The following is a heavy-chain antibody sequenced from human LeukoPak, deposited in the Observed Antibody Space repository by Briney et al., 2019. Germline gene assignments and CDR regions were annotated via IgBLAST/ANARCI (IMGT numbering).Heavy chain of an antibody. J-gene: IGHJ4*02. CDR1: GVTFSSYA. D-gene: IGHD6-19*01. Sequence: AGGSLRLSCAASGVTFSSYAMSWVRQAPGKGLEWVSSLSGSGERTYYADSVKGRFTISRDNSKNTLYVQMNSLRDEDTALYYCAKDRGIAVAGNEFDYWGQGTLVTVSS. V-gene: IGHV3-23*01. CDR3: AKDRGIAVAGNEFDY. CDR2: LSGSGERT.